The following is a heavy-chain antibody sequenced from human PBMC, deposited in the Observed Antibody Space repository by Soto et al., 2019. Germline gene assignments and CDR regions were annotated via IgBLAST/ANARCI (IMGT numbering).Heavy chain of an antibody. J-gene: IGHJ3*02. V-gene: IGHV4-34*01. CDR2: INHSGST. Sequence: SETLSLTCAVYGGSFSGYYWSWIRQPPGKGLEWIGEINHSGSTNYNPSLKSRVTISVDTSKNQFSLKLSSVTAADTAVYYCARVLIQLWLKAAFDIGGQGTMVKVSS. CDR3: ARVLIQLWLKAAFDI. CDR1: GGSFSGYY. D-gene: IGHD5-18*01.